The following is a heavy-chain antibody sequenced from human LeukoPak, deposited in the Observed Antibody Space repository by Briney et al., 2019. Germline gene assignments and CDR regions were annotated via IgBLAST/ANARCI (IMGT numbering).Heavy chain of an antibody. V-gene: IGHV4-59*01. CDR3: ARSEYDFWSGSYFDY. D-gene: IGHD3-3*01. CDR1: GGSFSGYY. CDR2: IYYSGST. J-gene: IGHJ4*02. Sequence: SETLSLTCAVYGGSFSGYYWSWIRQPPGKGLEWIGYIYYSGSTNYNPSLKSRVTISVDMSKNQFSLKLSSVTAADTAVYYCARSEYDFWSGSYFDYWGQGTLVTVSS.